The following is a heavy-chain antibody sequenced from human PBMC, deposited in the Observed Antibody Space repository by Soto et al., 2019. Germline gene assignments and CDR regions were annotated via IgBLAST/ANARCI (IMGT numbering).Heavy chain of an antibody. CDR2: INAGNGNT. J-gene: IGHJ6*02. D-gene: IGHD3-22*01. Sequence: ASVKVSCKASGYTFTSYAMHWVRQDPGRRLEWMGWINAGNGNTKYSQKFQGRVTITRDTSASTAYMELSSLRSEDTAVYYCARDRSRYYDSTGLSGMDVWGQGTTVTVSS. V-gene: IGHV1-3*01. CDR1: GYTFTSYA. CDR3: ARDRSRYYDSTGLSGMDV.